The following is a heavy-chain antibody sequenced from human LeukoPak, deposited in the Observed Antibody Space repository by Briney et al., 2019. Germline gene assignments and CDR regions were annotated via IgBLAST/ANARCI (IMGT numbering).Heavy chain of an antibody. Sequence: PGGSLRLSCVGSGFTFDEYGMSWVRQPPGKGPGWVSGITSNGDNTGYAGSVKGRFTISRDNAKNSLSLQMNSLRPEDTALYYCAMKFSRDYYYMDVWGKGTTVTVSS. J-gene: IGHJ6*03. CDR2: ITSNGDNT. V-gene: IGHV3-20*04. CDR3: AMKFSRDYYYMDV. CDR1: GFTFDEYG.